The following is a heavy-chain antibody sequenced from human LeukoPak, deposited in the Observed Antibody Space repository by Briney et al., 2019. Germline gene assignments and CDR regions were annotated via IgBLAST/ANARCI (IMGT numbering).Heavy chain of an antibody. Sequence: PGGSLRLSCAASGFTFSSYAMSWVRQAPGKGLEWVSAISDSDSSTFYADSVKGRFTISRDNAKNSLYLQMNSLRAEDTALYYCAKDMRKYGDYAKGVDYWGQGTLVTVSS. D-gene: IGHD4-17*01. J-gene: IGHJ4*02. CDR1: GFTFSSYA. V-gene: IGHV3-23*01. CDR3: AKDMRKYGDYAKGVDY. CDR2: ISDSDSST.